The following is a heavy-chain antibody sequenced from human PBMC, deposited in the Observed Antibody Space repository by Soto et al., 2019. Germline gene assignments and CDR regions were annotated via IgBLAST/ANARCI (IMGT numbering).Heavy chain of an antibody. D-gene: IGHD2-2*01. Sequence: GESLKISCAASGFTFSSYGMHWVRQAPGKGLEWVAVIWYDGSNKYYADSVKGRFTISRDNSKNTLYLQMNSLRAEDTAVYYCARDNIVVVPAAIPNSFFDPWGQGTLVTVSS. CDR3: ARDNIVVVPAAIPNSFFDP. V-gene: IGHV3-33*01. J-gene: IGHJ5*02. CDR1: GFTFSSYG. CDR2: IWYDGSNK.